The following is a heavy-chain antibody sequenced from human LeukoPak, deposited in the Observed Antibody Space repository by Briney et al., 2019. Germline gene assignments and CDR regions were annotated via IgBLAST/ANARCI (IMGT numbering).Heavy chain of an antibody. Sequence: GGSLRLSCAASGYTFNNYYVTWVRQAPGKGLEWVARIKLDGSEESYVDSVKGRFTISRDSAKNSLFLQMTSLRAEDTAVYYCATYVPTPRRGLDYWGQGTLVTVSS. D-gene: IGHD3-10*01. CDR2: IKLDGSEE. V-gene: IGHV3-7*01. CDR3: ATYVPTPRRGLDY. CDR1: GYTFNNYY. J-gene: IGHJ4*02.